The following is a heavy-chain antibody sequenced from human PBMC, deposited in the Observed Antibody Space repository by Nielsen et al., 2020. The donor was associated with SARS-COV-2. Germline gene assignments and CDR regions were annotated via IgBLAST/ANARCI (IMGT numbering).Heavy chain of an antibody. CDR1: EFTFSNSW. Sequence: SLNISCAASEFTFSNSWLHWVRQAPGKGLVWVSRISPDGDIVNYADSVRGRFTTSSDNAKNTLYLQMNSMRAEDTAVYFCTNWNDGNWGQGTPVTVSS. J-gene: IGHJ4*02. D-gene: IGHD1-1*01. CDR3: TNWNDGN. V-gene: IGHV3-74*01. CDR2: ISPDGDIV.